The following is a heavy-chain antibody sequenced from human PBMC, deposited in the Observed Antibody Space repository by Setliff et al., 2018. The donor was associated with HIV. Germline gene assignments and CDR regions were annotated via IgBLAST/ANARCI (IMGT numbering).Heavy chain of an antibody. D-gene: IGHD2-2*01. Sequence: PGGSLRLSCAASGFTFSSAWMGWVRQAPGNGREWVANISPDVSETYYVDSVKGRFTIFRDNAKKSVYLELNSLRAEDTTVYYCARLPGYCSTSSCYGNLDYWGQGTLVTVSS. CDR2: ISPDVSET. V-gene: IGHV3-7*01. J-gene: IGHJ4*02. CDR1: GFTFSSAW. CDR3: ARLPGYCSTSSCYGNLDY.